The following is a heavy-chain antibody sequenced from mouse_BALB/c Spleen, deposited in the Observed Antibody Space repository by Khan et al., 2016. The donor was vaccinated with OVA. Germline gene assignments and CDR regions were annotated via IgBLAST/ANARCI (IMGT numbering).Heavy chain of an antibody. D-gene: IGHD2-10*01. J-gene: IGHJ4*01. Sequence: VQLQESGPGLVAPSQSLSITCTISGFSLTNYGVHWVRQPPGKGLEWLVVIWSDGSTTYNSALISRLTISKVNSDSQVFLKMNSHQTDDTAMYFCARQPYYHYNIMDYWGQGTSVTVSS. CDR2: IWSDGST. CDR1: GFSLTNYG. CDR3: ARQPYYHYNIMDY. V-gene: IGHV2-6-1*01.